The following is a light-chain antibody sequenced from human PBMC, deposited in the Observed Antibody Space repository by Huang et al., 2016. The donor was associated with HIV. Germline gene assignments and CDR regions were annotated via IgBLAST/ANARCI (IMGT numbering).Light chain of an antibody. V-gene: IGKV3-11*01. CDR3: QQRTKWPPVLT. CDR1: QSVGVY. CDR2: EAS. J-gene: IGKJ4*01. Sequence: EIVLIQSPATLSLSPGDRATLSCRASQSVGVYLAWYQQKPGQAPRLLIFEASTRATGIPDRFSGSGSGTDFTLTIDSLQPDDFAIYYCQQRTKWPPVLTFGGGTRVEIK.